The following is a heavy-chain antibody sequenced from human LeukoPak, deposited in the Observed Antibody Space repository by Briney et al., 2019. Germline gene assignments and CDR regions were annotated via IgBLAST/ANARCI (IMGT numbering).Heavy chain of an antibody. CDR1: GSTFANYV. Sequence: GRSLRLSCAASGSTFANYVTHWVRQAPGKGLEWVAVTSPDEGLKFYGDSVKGRFTISRDNSKNTMYLQMNNLREEDTAVYYCTRDPILGAPDYFDYWGQGTLVTVSS. CDR2: TSPDEGLK. CDR3: TRDPILGAPDYFDY. D-gene: IGHD1-26*01. V-gene: IGHV3-30*04. J-gene: IGHJ4*02.